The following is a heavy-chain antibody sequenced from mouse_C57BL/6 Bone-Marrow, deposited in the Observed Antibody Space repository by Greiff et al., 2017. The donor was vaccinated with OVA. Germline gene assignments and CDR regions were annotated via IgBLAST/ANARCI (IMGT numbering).Heavy chain of an antibody. CDR2: IRSKSNNYAT. V-gene: IGHV10-1*01. J-gene: IGHJ4*01. Sequence: EVKLMESGGGLVQPKGSLKLSCAASGFSFNTYAMNWVRQAPGKGLEWVARIRSKSNNYATYYADSVKDRFTISRDDSESMLYLQMNNLKTEDTAMYYCVRHDYGNSYYYAMDYWGQGTSVTVSS. CDR3: VRHDYGNSYYYAMDY. D-gene: IGHD2-1*01. CDR1: GFSFNTYA.